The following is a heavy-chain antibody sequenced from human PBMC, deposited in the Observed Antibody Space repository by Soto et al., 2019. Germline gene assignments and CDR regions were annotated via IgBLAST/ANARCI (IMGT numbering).Heavy chain of an antibody. J-gene: IGHJ6*02. CDR1: GFTFSSYG. Sequence: QVQLVESGGGVVQPGRSLRLSCAASGFTFSSYGMHWVRQAPGKGLEWVAVISYDGSNKYYADSVKGRFTISRDNSKNTLYLQMHSLRAEDTAVYYCAKDCSGGSCYSGHDYYYGMDVWGQGTTVTVSS. D-gene: IGHD2-15*01. V-gene: IGHV3-30*18. CDR3: AKDCSGGSCYSGHDYYYGMDV. CDR2: ISYDGSNK.